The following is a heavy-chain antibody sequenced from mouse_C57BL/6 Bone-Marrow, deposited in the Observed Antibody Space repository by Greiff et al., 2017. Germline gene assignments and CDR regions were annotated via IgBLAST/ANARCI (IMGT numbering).Heavy chain of an antibody. V-gene: IGHV1-55*01. Sequence: QVQLQQSGAELVKPGASVKMSCKASGYTFTSYWITWVKQRPGQGLEWIGDIYPGSGSTTYNEKFKSKATLTVDTSSSTAYMQLRSLTSEDSAVYYCARGWPYWYFDVWGTGTTVTVSS. CDR1: GYTFTSYW. CDR2: IYPGSGST. CDR3: ARGWPYWYFDV. J-gene: IGHJ1*03. D-gene: IGHD2-3*01.